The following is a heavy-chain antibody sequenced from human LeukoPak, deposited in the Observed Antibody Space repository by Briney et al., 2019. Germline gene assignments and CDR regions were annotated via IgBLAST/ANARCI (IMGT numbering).Heavy chain of an antibody. D-gene: IGHD3-3*01. J-gene: IGHJ4*02. Sequence: GGSLRLSCTASGFTFSSFSINWVRQAPGKGLEWVSGISWNSGSIGYADSVKGRFTISRDNAKNSLYLQMNSLRAEDMALYYCAKSGSYDFWSGYFDYWGQGTLVTVSS. CDR2: ISWNSGSI. V-gene: IGHV3-9*03. CDR3: AKSGSYDFWSGYFDY. CDR1: GFTFSSFS.